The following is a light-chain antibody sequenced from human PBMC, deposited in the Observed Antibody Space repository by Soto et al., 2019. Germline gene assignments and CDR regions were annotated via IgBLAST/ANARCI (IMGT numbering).Light chain of an antibody. J-gene: IGLJ2*01. CDR2: EVS. CDR1: SSDIGGYKY. CDR3: SSYTSSSTVV. Sequence: QSALTQPASVSGSPGQSITISCTGTSSDIGGYKYVSWYQQHPGKAPKLMIYEVSTRPSGVSNRFSGSKSGNTASLTISGLHAEDEADYYFSSYTSSSTVVFGGGTKLTV. V-gene: IGLV2-14*01.